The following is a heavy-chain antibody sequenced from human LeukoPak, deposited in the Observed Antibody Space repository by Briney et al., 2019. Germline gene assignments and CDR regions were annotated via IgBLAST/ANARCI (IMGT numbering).Heavy chain of an antibody. CDR3: GTGPPNWGYDY. CDR2: MSPNSGDT. J-gene: IGHJ4*02. CDR1: GYTFTSYD. V-gene: IGHV1-8*01. D-gene: IGHD7-27*01. Sequence: ASVKVSCKASGYTFTSYDFNWVRQATGQRPEWMGWMSPNSGDTGYAQKFQDRVTMTRNTSISTAYMELSSLRSDDTAVYCCGTGPPNWGYDYWGPGTLVTVSS.